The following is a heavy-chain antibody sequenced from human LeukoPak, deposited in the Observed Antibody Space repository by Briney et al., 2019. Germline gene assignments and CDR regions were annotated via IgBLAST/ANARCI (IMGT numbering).Heavy chain of an antibody. V-gene: IGHV3-30*18. J-gene: IGHJ5*02. CDR3: AKEGAVAGSMWFDL. Sequence: PGRSLRLSCAASGFAFSSYGIHWVRQAPDKGLEWVTVVSSDGGTTYYTDSVKGRFTISRDNPKNTVYVQMNSLRAEDTAVYYCAKEGAVAGSMWFDLWGQGALVTVSS. CDR2: VSSDGGTT. CDR1: GFAFSSYG. D-gene: IGHD6-19*01.